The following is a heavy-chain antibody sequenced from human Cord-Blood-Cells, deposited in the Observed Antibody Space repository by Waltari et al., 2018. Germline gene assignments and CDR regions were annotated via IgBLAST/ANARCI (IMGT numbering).Heavy chain of an antibody. J-gene: IGHJ4*02. CDR2: ISGSGGST. Sequence: EVQLLESGGGLVQPGGSLRLSCAASGFTFRSSAMSWVRQAPGKGLGWVSAISGSGGSTYYAYSVKGRFTISRDNSKNTLYLQMSSLRAEDTAVYYCARHGPGKWVDYWGQGTLVTVSS. CDR3: ARHGPGKWVDY. D-gene: IGHD1-26*01. V-gene: IGHV3-23*01. CDR1: GFTFRSSA.